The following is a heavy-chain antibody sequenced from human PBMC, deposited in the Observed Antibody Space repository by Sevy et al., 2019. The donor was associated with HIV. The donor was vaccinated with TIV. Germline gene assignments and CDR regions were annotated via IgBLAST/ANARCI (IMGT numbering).Heavy chain of an antibody. V-gene: IGHV3-48*03. D-gene: IGHD5-18*01. Sequence: GGSLRLSCAASGFTFSSYEMNWVRQAPGKGLEWVSYISSSGSTIYYGDSVKGRVTISRDNAKNSPYLQMNSLRAEDTAVYYWERERIQLWLKGVAETNDAFDIWGQGTMVTVSS. CDR3: ERERIQLWLKGVAETNDAFDI. J-gene: IGHJ3*02. CDR2: ISSSGSTI. CDR1: GFTFSSYE.